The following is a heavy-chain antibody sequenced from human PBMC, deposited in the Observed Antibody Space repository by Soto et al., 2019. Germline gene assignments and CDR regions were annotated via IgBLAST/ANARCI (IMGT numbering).Heavy chain of an antibody. CDR3: ARAATATVTDFDY. CDR1: GGTFSSYA. CDR2: IIPIFGTA. V-gene: IGHV1-69*01. Sequence: QVQLVQSGAEVKKPGSSVKVSCKASGGTFSSYAISWVRQAPGQGIEWMGGIIPIFGTANYAQKFQGRVTITADESTSTAYMELSSLRSEDTAVCYCARAATATVTDFDYWGQGTLVTVSS. J-gene: IGHJ4*02. D-gene: IGHD5-18*01.